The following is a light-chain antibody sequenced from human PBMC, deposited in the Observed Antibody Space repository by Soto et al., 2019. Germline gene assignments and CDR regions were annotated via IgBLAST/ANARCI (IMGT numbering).Light chain of an antibody. J-gene: IGKJ5*01. V-gene: IGKV1-5*01. Sequence: DIQMTHSTSTLSASVGDRVTITCRASQTISFSLAWYQQKPGKAPKLLICDASTLQSGVPARFSGSGSETEFTLTIRSLQSEDFAVYFCQQYNNWPSFGQGTRLEIK. CDR2: DAS. CDR1: QTISFS. CDR3: QQYNNWPS.